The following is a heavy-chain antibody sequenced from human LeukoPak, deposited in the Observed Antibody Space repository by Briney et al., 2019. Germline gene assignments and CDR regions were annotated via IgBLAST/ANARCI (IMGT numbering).Heavy chain of an antibody. CDR3: TTNNWFDP. Sequence: GGSLRLPLAASGFTFRKPWIGWVRQAPGKGLEWVGRIKSKTDGGTTDYVAPVKGRFTISRDDSKNTLYLQMNSLKTEDTAVYYCTTNNWFDPWGQGTLVTVSS. CDR2: IKSKTDGGTT. V-gene: IGHV3-15*01. CDR1: GFTFRKPW. J-gene: IGHJ5*02.